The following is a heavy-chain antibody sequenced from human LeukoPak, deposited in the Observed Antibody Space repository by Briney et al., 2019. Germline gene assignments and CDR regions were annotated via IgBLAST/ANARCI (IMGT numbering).Heavy chain of an antibody. CDR1: GFTFSNYH. Sequence: GGSLRLSCAASGFTFSNYHMHWVRQTRGGGLEWVSGIGTLADTFYPDSAKGRFTISRDNAKNSLYLQMNSLRADDTAVYYCVRDQTIDSRAGPSDPFDVWGQGTMVTVSS. CDR2: IGTLADT. V-gene: IGHV3-13*01. D-gene: IGHD3-3*01. J-gene: IGHJ3*01. CDR3: VRDQTIDSRAGPSDPFDV.